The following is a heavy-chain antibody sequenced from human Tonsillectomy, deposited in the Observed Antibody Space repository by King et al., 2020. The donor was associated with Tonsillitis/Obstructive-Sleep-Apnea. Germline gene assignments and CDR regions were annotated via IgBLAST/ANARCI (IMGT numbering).Heavy chain of an antibody. CDR1: GFTFSAFA. D-gene: IGHD6-13*01. V-gene: IGHV3-30*04. CDR2: ISHDGQNI. J-gene: IGHJ1*01. Sequence: VQLVESGGGVVRPGWSLSLSCAASGFTFSAFAMHWVRQAPGKGLEWVAVISHDGQNIYYADSVRGRFTIHRDTSETILYLQMTSLRTEDTATYYCARGGTQQLVFGYYFFTSWGQGTPVTVSS. CDR3: ARGGTQQLVFGYYFFTS.